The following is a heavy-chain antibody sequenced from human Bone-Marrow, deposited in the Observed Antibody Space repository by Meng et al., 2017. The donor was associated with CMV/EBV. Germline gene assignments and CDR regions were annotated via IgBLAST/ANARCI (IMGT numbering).Heavy chain of an antibody. Sequence: SVKVSCKASGGTFSSYAISWVRQAPGQGLEWMGGIIPIFGTANYAQKFQGRVTITADKSTSTAYMELSSLRSEDTAVYYCARVSARDYDFWSGYFDYWGQGTLVAVSS. J-gene: IGHJ4*02. D-gene: IGHD3-3*01. CDR3: ARVSARDYDFWSGYFDY. CDR1: GGTFSSYA. CDR2: IIPIFGTA. V-gene: IGHV1-69*06.